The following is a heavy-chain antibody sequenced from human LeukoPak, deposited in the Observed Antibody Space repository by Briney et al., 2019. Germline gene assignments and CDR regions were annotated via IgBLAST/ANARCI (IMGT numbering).Heavy chain of an antibody. V-gene: IGHV3-21*01. CDR3: ARESVDY. CDR2: ISSSSSYI. CDR1: GFTFSSYE. J-gene: IGHJ4*02. Sequence: GGSLRLSCAASGFTFSSYEMNWVRQAPGKGLEWVSSISSSSSYIYHADSVKGRFTISRDNAKNSLYLQMNSLRAEDTAVYYCARESVDYWGQGTLVTVSS.